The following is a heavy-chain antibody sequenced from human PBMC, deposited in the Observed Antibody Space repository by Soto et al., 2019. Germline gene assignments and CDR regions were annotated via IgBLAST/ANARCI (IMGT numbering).Heavy chain of an antibody. CDR2: ISASGGGT. Sequence: GGSLRLSCEASGFTFSSSAMSWVRQAPGKGLDWVSGISASGGGTYYADSVKGRFTISRDISQNTLYLQMTSLRAEDTAVYYCSKDGRFRSVANYYYGLDVWGQGTTVTVSS. J-gene: IGHJ6*02. D-gene: IGHD3-3*01. CDR1: GFTFSSSA. CDR3: SKDGRFRSVANYYYGLDV. V-gene: IGHV3-23*01.